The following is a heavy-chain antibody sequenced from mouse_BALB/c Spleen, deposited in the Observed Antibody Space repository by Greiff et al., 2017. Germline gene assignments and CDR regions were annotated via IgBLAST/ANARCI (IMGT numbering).Heavy chain of an antibody. V-gene: IGHV5-6*03. J-gene: IGHJ4*01. Sequence: EVKLMESGGGLVQPGGSRKLSCAASGFTFSSYGMSWVRQTPDKRLEWVATISSGGSYTYYPDSVKGRFTISRDNAKNTLYLQMSSLRSEDTAMYYCARRDGSSYDYAMDYWGQGTSVTVSS. CDR3: ARRDGSSYDYAMDY. CDR1: GFTFSSYG. CDR2: ISSGGSYT. D-gene: IGHD1-1*01.